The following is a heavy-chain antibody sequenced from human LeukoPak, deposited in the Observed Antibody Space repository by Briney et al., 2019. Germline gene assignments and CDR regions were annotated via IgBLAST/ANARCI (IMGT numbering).Heavy chain of an antibody. J-gene: IGHJ3*02. Sequence: GGSLRLSCAASGFTFDDYAMDWVRQAPGKGLERVSLISGDGGRTFYADSVKGRFTISRDNSKNSLYLQMNSLRTEDTALYYCAKDLASLYDAFDIWGQGTMVTVSS. CDR2: ISGDGGRT. CDR1: GFTFDDYA. CDR3: AKDLASLYDAFDI. V-gene: IGHV3-43*02.